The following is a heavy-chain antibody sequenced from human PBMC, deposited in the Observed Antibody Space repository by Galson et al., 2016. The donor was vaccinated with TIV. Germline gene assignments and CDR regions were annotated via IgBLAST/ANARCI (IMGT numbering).Heavy chain of an antibody. V-gene: IGHV1-18*01. CDR3: ARDVSHGLDV. CDR2: INTYNGDT. CDR1: GYIFTSEG. J-gene: IGHJ6*02. Sequence: SVKVSCKASGYIFTSEGISWVRQAPGQGLEWMGWINTYNGDTNYTQKLQGRVTMATDTSTRTAYMELRSLRSDDTAVYYCARDVSHGLDVWGQGTTVTVSS.